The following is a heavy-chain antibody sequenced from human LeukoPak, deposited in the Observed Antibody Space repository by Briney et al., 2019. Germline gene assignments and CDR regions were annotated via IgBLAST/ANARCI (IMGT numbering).Heavy chain of an antibody. CDR1: GYTFTSYY. J-gene: IGHJ4*02. Sequence: ASVKVSCKASGYTFTSYYMHWVRQAPGQGLEWMGIINPSGGSTSYAQKFQGRVTMTRDMSTSTVYMELSSLRSEDTAVYYCSRDSLAQLTVYLFDYWGQGTLVTVSS. CDR3: SRDSLAQLTVYLFDY. CDR2: INPSGGST. V-gene: IGHV1-46*01. D-gene: IGHD2-8*01.